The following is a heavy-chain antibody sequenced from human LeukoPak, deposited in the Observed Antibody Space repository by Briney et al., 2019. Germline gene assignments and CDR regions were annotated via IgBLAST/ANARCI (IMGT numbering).Heavy chain of an antibody. D-gene: IGHD1-14*01. V-gene: IGHV4-38-2*01. Sequence: SETLSLTCAVSRYSISSGYYWGGIQQPRGKGLEWIGSIFNSGNTYYNPSLKSRVTISVDTSKNQFSLKLSSVTAADTAVYYCARHRVTTREGDFDYWGQGTLVTVSS. CDR1: RYSISSGYY. CDR3: ARHRVTTREGDFDY. CDR2: IFNSGNT. J-gene: IGHJ4*02.